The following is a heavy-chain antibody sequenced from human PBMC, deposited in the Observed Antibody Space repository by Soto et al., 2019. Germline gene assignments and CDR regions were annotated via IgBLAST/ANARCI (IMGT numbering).Heavy chain of an antibody. V-gene: IGHV3-23*01. CDR2: IGGSGRNT. Sequence: GGSLRLSCAASTFTFSNYAMSWVRQAPGKGLQWVSTIGGSGRNTNYAESVQGRFTISRGNSKNTLHLQMNSLRADDTAIYFCAKDARLHLGELSFYDFWAQRTPVTVSS. CDR1: TFTFSNYA. CDR3: AKDARLHLGELSFYDF. J-gene: IGHJ4*02. D-gene: IGHD3-16*02.